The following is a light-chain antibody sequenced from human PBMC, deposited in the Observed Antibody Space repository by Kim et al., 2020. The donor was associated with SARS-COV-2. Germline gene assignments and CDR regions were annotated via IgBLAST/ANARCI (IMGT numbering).Light chain of an antibody. CDR1: QSLAHSDGYTY. J-gene: IGKJ2*01. V-gene: IGKV2-30*02. CDR2: RVS. CDR3: MQGTHSYT. Sequence: DVVMTQSPLSLPVTLGQPASISCRSSQSLAHSDGYTYLNWFQQRPGQSPRRLIYRVSNRDPGVPDRFSGSGSGTDFTLKIIRVETEDVGVYYCMQGTHSYTFGQGTKLEI.